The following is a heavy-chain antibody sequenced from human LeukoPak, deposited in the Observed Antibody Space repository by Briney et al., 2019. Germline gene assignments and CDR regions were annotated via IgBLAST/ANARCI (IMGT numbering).Heavy chain of an antibody. J-gene: IGHJ6*03. CDR3: ARTIDYYYYYMDV. CDR2: IIPIFGTA. D-gene: IGHD2-15*01. Sequence: SVKVSCKASGGTFSSYAISWVRQAPGQGLEWMGRIIPIFGTANYAQKFQGRVTITTDESTSTAYMELGSLRSEDTAVYYCARTIDYYYYYMDVWGKGTTVTVSS. V-gene: IGHV1-69*05. CDR1: GGTFSSYA.